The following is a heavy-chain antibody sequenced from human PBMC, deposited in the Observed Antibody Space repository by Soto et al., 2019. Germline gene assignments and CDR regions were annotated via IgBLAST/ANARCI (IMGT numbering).Heavy chain of an antibody. CDR2: ISYDGSNK. Sequence: QVQLVESGGGVVQPGRSLRLSCAASGFTFSSYGMHWVRQAPGKGLEWGAVISYDGSNKYYADSVKGRFTISRDNSKNPLYLQMNSLSAEDTAVYYCAKEKSLLWFGEPVDYWGQGTLVTVSS. V-gene: IGHV3-30*18. D-gene: IGHD3-10*01. J-gene: IGHJ4*02. CDR1: GFTFSSYG. CDR3: AKEKSLLWFGEPVDY.